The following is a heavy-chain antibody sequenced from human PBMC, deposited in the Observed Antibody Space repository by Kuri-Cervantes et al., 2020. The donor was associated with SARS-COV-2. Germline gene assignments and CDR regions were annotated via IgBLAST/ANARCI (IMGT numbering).Heavy chain of an antibody. Sequence: GGSLRLSCAAPGFTFSTYRMNWVRQAPGKGLEWVSYTSSSSSYIYYADSVKGRFTISRDNARNSLFLQMNSLRAEDTAVYHCARGGGTYWNYYYMDVWGKGTTVTGAS. CDR3: ARGGGTYWNYYYMDV. J-gene: IGHJ6*03. CDR1: GFTFSTYR. D-gene: IGHD1-26*01. CDR2: TSSSSSYI. V-gene: IGHV3-21*01.